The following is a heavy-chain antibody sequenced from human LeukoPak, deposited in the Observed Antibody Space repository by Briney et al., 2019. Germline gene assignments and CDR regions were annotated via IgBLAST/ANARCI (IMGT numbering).Heavy chain of an antibody. V-gene: IGHV3-7*01. D-gene: IGHD1-1*01. CDR2: IKQDGSEK. Sequence: GGSLRLSCAASGFTFSTYWMSWVRQAPGKGLEWVANIKQDGSEKYYVDSVKGRFTISKDNAKNSLYLQMNSLRAEDTAVYYCARDSNWLNYYYYMDVWGKGTTVTVSS. J-gene: IGHJ6*03. CDR3: ARDSNWLNYYYYMDV. CDR1: GFTFSTYW.